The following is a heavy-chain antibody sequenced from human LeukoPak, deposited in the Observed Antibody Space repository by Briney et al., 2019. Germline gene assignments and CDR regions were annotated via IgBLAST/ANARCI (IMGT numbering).Heavy chain of an antibody. J-gene: IGHJ4*02. V-gene: IGHV3-66*02. CDR3: ARDGARDPSIAGTVGGYYFDY. CDR2: IYSGGST. D-gene: IGHD6-6*01. CDR1: GFTVSSNY. Sequence: GGSLRLSYAASGFTVSSNYMNWVRQAPGKGLEWVSVIYSGGSTYYADSVKGRFTISRDNSKNTLYLQMNSLRAEDTAVYYCARDGARDPSIAGTVGGYYFDYWGQGTLVTVSS.